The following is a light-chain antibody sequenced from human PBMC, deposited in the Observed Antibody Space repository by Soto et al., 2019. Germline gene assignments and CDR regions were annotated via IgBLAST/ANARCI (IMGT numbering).Light chain of an antibody. V-gene: IGLV2-14*03. CDR1: SSDVGGYNY. CDR3: SSYTSSSTLYVV. Sequence: QSALTQPASVSGSPGQSITISCTGTSSDVGGYNYVSWYQQHPGNAPKLMIYDVSNRPSGVSSRFSGSKSGNTASLTISGLQAEDEADYYYSSYTSSSTLYVVFGGGTKLTVL. J-gene: IGLJ2*01. CDR2: DVS.